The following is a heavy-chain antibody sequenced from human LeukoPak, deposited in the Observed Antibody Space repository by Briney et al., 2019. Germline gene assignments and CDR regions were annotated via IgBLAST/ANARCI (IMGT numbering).Heavy chain of an antibody. CDR1: GYTFTGYY. J-gene: IGHJ4*02. V-gene: IGHV1-2*02. CDR3: ARGYDSSAYKLPIDS. D-gene: IGHD3-22*01. Sequence: GASVKVSCKASGYTFTGYYIHWVRQAPGQGFEYMGWINPKSGSTNYAQKFQGRVTFTRDTSTSTAYMELSRLRSDDTAVYFCARGYDSSAYKLPIDSWGQGTLVSVSS. CDR2: INPKSGST.